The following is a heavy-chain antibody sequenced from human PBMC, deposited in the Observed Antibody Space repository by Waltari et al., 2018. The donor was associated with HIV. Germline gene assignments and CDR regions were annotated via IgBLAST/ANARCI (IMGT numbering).Heavy chain of an antibody. V-gene: IGHV4-34*01. CDR1: GGSFSGYY. J-gene: IGHJ5*02. CDR3: ARGPVVVIAAERGWFDP. D-gene: IGHD2-15*01. Sequence: QVQLQQWGAGLLKPSETLSLTCAVYGGSFSGYYWSWIRQPPGKGLEWIGEINHSGSTNYNPSLKSRVTISVDTSKNQFSLKLSSVTAADTAVYYCARGPVVVIAAERGWFDPWGQGTLVTVSS. CDR2: INHSGST.